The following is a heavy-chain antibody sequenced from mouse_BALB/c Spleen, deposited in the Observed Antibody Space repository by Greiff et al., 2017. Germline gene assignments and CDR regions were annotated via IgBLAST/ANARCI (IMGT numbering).Heavy chain of an antibody. CDR3: ARGGKYYYGSSYYYAMDY. CDR2: INPGSGGT. CDR1: GYAFTNYL. J-gene: IGHJ4*01. Sequence: QVQLQQSGAELVRPGTSVKVSCKASGYAFTNYLIEWVKQRPGQGLEWIGVINPGSGGTNYNEKFKGKATLTADKSSSTAYMQLSSLTSDDSAVYFCARGGKYYYGSSYYYAMDYWGQGTSVTVSS. D-gene: IGHD1-1*01. V-gene: IGHV1-54*01.